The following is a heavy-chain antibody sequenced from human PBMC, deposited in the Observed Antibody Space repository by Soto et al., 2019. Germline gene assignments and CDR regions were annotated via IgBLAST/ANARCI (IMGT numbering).Heavy chain of an antibody. D-gene: IGHD5-12*01. CDR1: GFSLSTSGMC. J-gene: IGHJ6*02. V-gene: IGHV2-70*01. CDR3: PRSNSRYDPHTAYYSCYDMDV. Sequence: SGPRLVNPTQTLTLTCTFSGFSLSTSGMCVSWIRQPPGKALEWLALIDWDDDKYYSTSLKTRPTISKDTSKNQVPLTMTNMDPMDTATYYCPRSNSRYDPHTAYYSCYDMDVWGQGTTGTVSS. CDR2: IDWDDDK.